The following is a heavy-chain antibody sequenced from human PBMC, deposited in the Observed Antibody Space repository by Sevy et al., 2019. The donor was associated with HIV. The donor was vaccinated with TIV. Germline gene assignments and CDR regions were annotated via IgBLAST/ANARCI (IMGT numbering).Heavy chain of an antibody. Sequence: SETLSLTCAVSGGPISSGVNSWNWIRQPPGKGLEWVGYIFHTGNTYYNPSLKGRVTMSVDRSKNQFSLKMSSVTAADTAVYFCARDGGTMTTTGSFDFWGQGTMVTVSS. V-gene: IGHV4-30-2*01. CDR2: IFHTGNT. J-gene: IGHJ3*01. D-gene: IGHD4-17*01. CDR1: GGPISSGVNS. CDR3: ARDGGTMTTTGSFDF.